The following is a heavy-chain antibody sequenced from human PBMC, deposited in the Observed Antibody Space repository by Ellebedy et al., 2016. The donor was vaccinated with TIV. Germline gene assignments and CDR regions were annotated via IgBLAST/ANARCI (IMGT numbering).Heavy chain of an antibody. CDR1: GGSISSSSYY. Sequence: SETLSLXCTVSGGSISSSSYYWGWIRQPPGKGLEWIGNIYYSGRSYYNPSLKSRVTISVDTSENQFSLKLGSVTAADTAVYFCARYRSGIVVAPAHYGMDVWGRGTTVTVSS. CDR2: IYYSGRS. V-gene: IGHV4-39*01. J-gene: IGHJ6*02. D-gene: IGHD2-2*01. CDR3: ARYRSGIVVAPAHYGMDV.